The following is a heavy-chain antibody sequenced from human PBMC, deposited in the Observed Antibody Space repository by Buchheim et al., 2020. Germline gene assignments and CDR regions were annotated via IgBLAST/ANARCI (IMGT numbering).Heavy chain of an antibody. D-gene: IGHD2-15*01. CDR3: AKPYCSGGSCYRFGFEY. CDR2: ISGSGGST. J-gene: IGHJ4*02. Sequence: EVQLLESGGGLVQPGGSLRLSCAASGFTFSSYVMSWVREAPGKGLEWVSAISGSGGSTYYADSVKGRFTISRDNSKTTLCLQMNSLRAEDTAVYYCAKPYCSGGSCYRFGFEYWGQGTL. V-gene: IGHV3-23*01. CDR1: GFTFSSYV.